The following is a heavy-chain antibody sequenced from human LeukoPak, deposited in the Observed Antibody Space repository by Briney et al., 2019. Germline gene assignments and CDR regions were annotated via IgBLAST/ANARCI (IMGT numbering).Heavy chain of an antibody. V-gene: IGHV3-30*04. CDR2: IPFDENKE. CDR3: AREGSLWFLF. CDR1: GFTFSRYT. J-gene: IGHJ5*01. Sequence: GGSLRLSCAGSGFTFSRYTMHWVRQAPGRRLEWVATIPFDENKEYYTDSVLGRFTISRDNTANTVSLQMNRLRTEDTALYYCAREGSLWFLFWGQGTLVTVSS. D-gene: IGHD6-13*01.